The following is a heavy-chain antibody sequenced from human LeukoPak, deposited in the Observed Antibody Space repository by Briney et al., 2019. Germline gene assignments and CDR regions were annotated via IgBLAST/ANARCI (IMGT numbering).Heavy chain of an antibody. Sequence: SETLSLTCAVSGGFISSGGYSWSWIRQPPGKGLEWIGYIYHSGSTYYNPSLKSRVTISVDRSKNQFSLKLSSVTAADTAVYYCASLDSSGYYSDYWGQGTLVTVSS. J-gene: IGHJ4*02. CDR1: GGFISSGGYS. V-gene: IGHV4-30-2*01. CDR2: IYHSGST. D-gene: IGHD3-22*01. CDR3: ASLDSSGYYSDY.